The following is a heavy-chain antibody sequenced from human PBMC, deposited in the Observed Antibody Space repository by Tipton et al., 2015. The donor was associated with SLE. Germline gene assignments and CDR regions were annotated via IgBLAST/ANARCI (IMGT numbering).Heavy chain of an antibody. J-gene: IGHJ6*03. CDR3: ARGFGYYYNYLDV. CDR1: GESSSGYY. CDR2: VSHSGDT. V-gene: IGHV4-34*01. Sequence: TLSLTCAVNGESSSGYYWTWIRQSPGKGLEWIGEVSHSGDTNYTPSLKSRVSISVDTSKNLFFLKLTSVTAADTAVYFCARGFGYYYNYLDVWGKGTTVIVSS. D-gene: IGHD3-10*01.